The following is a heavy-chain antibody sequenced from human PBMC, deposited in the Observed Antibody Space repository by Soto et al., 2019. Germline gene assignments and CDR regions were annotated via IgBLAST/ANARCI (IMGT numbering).Heavy chain of an antibody. V-gene: IGHV4-4*07. D-gene: IGHD6-13*01. CDR1: GGSISSYY. Sequence: SETLSLTCTVSGGSISSYYWSWIRQPAGKGLECIGRIYTSGSTNYNPPLKSRVTMSVDTSKNQFSLKLSSVTAADTAVYYCARWAAAGTGPDYWGQGTLVTVSS. CDR2: IYTSGST. CDR3: ARWAAAGTGPDY. J-gene: IGHJ4*02.